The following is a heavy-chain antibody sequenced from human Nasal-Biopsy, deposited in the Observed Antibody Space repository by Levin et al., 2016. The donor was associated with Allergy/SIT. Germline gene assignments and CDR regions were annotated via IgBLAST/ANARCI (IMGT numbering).Heavy chain of an antibody. V-gene: IGHV3-30*03. CDR2: TSYDGSQK. Sequence: GGSLRLSCEASGFTFSTYAMHWVRQAPGKGLEWLAVTSYDGSQKHYAESVKGRLTISRDNSKNTLYLHMNSLRAEDTALYYCARDGGYDIAAPPFYYYGIDVWGQGTTVTVSS. CDR1: GFTFSTYA. CDR3: ARDGGYDIAAPPFYYYGIDV. J-gene: IGHJ6*02. D-gene: IGHD6-13*01.